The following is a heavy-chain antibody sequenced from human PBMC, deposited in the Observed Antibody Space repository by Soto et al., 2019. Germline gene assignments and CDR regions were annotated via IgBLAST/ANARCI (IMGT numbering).Heavy chain of an antibody. D-gene: IGHD3-16*02. CDR1: GYTFTVYY. J-gene: IGHJ5*02. CDR3: ARDPELSGWFDP. CDR2: INPNSGGT. V-gene: IGHV1-2*04. Sequence: ASVKVSCKASGYTFTVYYMHWVRQAPGQGLEWMGWINPNSGGTNYAQKFQGWVTMTRDTSISTAYMELSSVTAADTAVYYCARDPELSGWFDPWGQGTLVTVSS.